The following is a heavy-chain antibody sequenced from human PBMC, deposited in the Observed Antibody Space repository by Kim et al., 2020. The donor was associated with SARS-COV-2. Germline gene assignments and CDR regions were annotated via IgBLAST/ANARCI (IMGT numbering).Heavy chain of an antibody. D-gene: IGHD3-10*01. V-gene: IGHV4-39*07. J-gene: IGHJ4*02. Sequence: LKSRVTISVDTSKNQFSLKLSSVTAADTAVYYCVGLGITMVRGVTPFRDYWGQGTLVTVSS. CDR3: VGLGITMVRGVTPFRDY.